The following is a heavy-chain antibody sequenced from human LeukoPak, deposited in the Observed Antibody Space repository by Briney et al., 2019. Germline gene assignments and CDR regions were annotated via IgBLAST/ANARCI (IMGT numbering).Heavy chain of an antibody. V-gene: IGHV1-69*05. Sequence: ASVKVSCKASGGTFSSYAISWVRQAPGQGLEWMGGIIPIFGTANYAQKFQGRVTITTDESTSTAYMELSSLRSEDTAVYYCGRGRQQLVAYFDYWGQGTLVTVSS. CDR3: GRGRQQLVAYFDY. CDR1: GGTFSSYA. CDR2: IIPIFGTA. D-gene: IGHD6-13*01. J-gene: IGHJ4*02.